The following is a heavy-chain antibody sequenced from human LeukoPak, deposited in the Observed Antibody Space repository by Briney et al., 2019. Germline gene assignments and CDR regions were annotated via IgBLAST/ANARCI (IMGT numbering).Heavy chain of an antibody. Sequence: ASVKVSCKASGYTFTSYGISWVRQAPGQGLEWMGWISAYNGNTNYAQKLQGRVTMTTDTSTSTAYIELRSLRSDDTAVYYCARDTPAEYYYDSSGYHPGDAFDIWGQGTMVTVSS. CDR3: ARDTPAEYYYDSSGYHPGDAFDI. CDR2: ISAYNGNT. J-gene: IGHJ3*02. D-gene: IGHD3-22*01. CDR1: GYTFTSYG. V-gene: IGHV1-18*01.